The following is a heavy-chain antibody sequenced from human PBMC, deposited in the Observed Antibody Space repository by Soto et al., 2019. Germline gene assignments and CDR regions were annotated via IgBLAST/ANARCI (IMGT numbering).Heavy chain of an antibody. Sequence: SETLSLTCAVYGGSFSGYFWSWIRQPPGKGLEWIGEINHSGSTNYNPSLKSRITISLDTSKNQFSLKLSSVTAADTAVYYCGGKVRYYGSGSSLKSHFDYWGQGTLVTVSS. CDR2: INHSGST. CDR1: GGSFSGYF. CDR3: GGKVRYYGSGSSLKSHFDY. V-gene: IGHV4-34*01. J-gene: IGHJ4*02. D-gene: IGHD3-10*01.